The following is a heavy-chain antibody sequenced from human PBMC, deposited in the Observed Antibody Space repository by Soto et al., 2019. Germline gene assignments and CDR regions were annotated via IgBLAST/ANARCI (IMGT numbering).Heavy chain of an antibody. V-gene: IGHV4-59*02. Sequence: SETLSLTYNVSGGYVHGYDWSWIRQPPGKGLEWIGYIYYRGNTNYNPSLKSRVSISLDTPKNQFSLRLDSVTASDTAVYYCAREGAGRAPLDIWGLGTMVTVSS. CDR3: AREGAGRAPLDI. J-gene: IGHJ3*02. D-gene: IGHD6-13*01. CDR1: GGYVHGYD. CDR2: IYYRGNT.